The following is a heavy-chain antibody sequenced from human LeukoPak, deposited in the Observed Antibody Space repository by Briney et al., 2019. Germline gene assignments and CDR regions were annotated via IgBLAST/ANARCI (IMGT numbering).Heavy chain of an antibody. Sequence: ASVKVSCKASGGTFSSYAISWVRQAPGQGLEWMGGIIPIFGTANYAQKFQGRVTITADESTSTAYMELSSLRSEDTAVYYCARSPYYGDYVSDAFDIWGQGTMVTVSS. J-gene: IGHJ3*02. V-gene: IGHV1-69*13. CDR3: ARSPYYGDYVSDAFDI. CDR2: IIPIFGTA. CDR1: GGTFSSYA. D-gene: IGHD4-17*01.